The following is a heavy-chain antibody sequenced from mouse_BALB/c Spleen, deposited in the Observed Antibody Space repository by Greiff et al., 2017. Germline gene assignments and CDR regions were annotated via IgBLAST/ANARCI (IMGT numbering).Heavy chain of an antibody. V-gene: IGHV1-81*01. Sequence: QVQLQQSGPELVKPGASVKMSCKASGYTFTSYVISWVKQRTGQGLEWIGEIYPGSGSTYYNEKFKGKATLTADKSSNTAYMQLSSLTSEDSAVYFCARRGLTFFDYWGQGTTLTVSS. CDR2: IYPGSGST. J-gene: IGHJ2*01. CDR3: ARRGLTFFDY. D-gene: IGHD1-3*01. CDR1: GYTFTSYV.